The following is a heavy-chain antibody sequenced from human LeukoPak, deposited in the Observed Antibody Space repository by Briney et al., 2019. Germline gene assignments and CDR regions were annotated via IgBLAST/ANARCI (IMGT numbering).Heavy chain of an antibody. CDR1: GYTLTELS. D-gene: IGHD2-15*01. J-gene: IGHJ5*02. V-gene: IGHV1-24*01. Sequence: ASVKASCKVSGYTLTELSMHWVREAPGKGLEWMGGFDPEDGETIYAQKFQGRVTMTEDTSTDTAYMELSSLRSEDTAVYYCATEDVVVVAAGWFDPWGQGTLVTVSS. CDR3: ATEDVVVVAAGWFDP. CDR2: FDPEDGET.